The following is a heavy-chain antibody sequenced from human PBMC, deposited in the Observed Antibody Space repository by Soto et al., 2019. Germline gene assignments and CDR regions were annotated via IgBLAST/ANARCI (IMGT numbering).Heavy chain of an antibody. V-gene: IGHV6-1*01. CDR1: GDSVSSNRAA. Sequence: SQTLSLTCAISGDSVSSNRAAWNWIRHSPSRGLEWLGRTYYRSKWYNDYAVSVKGRIIINPDTSKNQFSLQLNSVTPEDTAVYYCAGVGGKNWFDSWGQGTLVTVSS. J-gene: IGHJ5*01. CDR3: AGVGGKNWFDS. CDR2: TYYRSKWYN. D-gene: IGHD3-16*01.